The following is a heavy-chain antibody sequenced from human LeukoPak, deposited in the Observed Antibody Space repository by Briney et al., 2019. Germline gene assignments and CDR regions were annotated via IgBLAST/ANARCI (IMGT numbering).Heavy chain of an antibody. D-gene: IGHD5-18*01. CDR1: GYTFTGYY. Sequence: ASVKVSCKASGYTFTGYYIHWVRQAPGQGLEWMGWIHSNSGGTNYAQKFQGRVTMTRDTSISTAYMYLSSLTSDDTAVYYCARDSEWIQLWLFYWGQGTLVTVSS. J-gene: IGHJ4*02. CDR3: ARDSEWIQLWLFY. V-gene: IGHV1-2*02. CDR2: IHSNSGGT.